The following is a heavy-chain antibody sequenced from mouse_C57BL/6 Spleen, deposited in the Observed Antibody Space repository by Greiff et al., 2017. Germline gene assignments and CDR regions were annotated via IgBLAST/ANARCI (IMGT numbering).Heavy chain of an antibody. V-gene: IGHV1-64*01. CDR3: ARGAPYLYYFGY. J-gene: IGHJ2*01. CDR1: GYTFTSYW. CDR2: IYPNSGST. Sequence: QVHVKQPGAELVKPGASVKLSCKASGYTFTSYWMHWVKQRSGQGLEWIGMIYPNSGSTNYNEKFKSKATLTVDKSSSTAYMQLSSLTSEYSAVYYCARGAPYLYYFGYWGQGTTLTVSS. D-gene: IGHD2-10*01.